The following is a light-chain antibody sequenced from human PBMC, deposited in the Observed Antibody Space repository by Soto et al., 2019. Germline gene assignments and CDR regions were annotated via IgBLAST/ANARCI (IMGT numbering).Light chain of an antibody. V-gene: IGKV3-20*01. CDR2: EAS. J-gene: IGKJ1*01. Sequence: EIVLTQSPGTLSLSPGERATLSCRASQSVSSTYVAWYQQRPGQTPKLLIYEASTRATGIPDRFSGSGSGTDYTLTIGRLEPDDFAVYYCQQYGNSPQPFGQGTKVDTK. CDR1: QSVSSTY. CDR3: QQYGNSPQP.